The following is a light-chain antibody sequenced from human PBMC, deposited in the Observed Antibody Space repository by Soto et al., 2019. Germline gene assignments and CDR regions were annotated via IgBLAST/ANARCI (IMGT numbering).Light chain of an antibody. Sequence: QSALTQPASVSGSPGQSITISCTGTSSDVGSYNLVSWYQQHPGKAPKLMIYEGSKRPSGVSNRFSGSKSGNTASLTISGLQAEDEADYYCQSYDNSLSGSVVFGGGTKLTVL. CDR1: SSDVGSYNL. CDR3: QSYDNSLSGSVV. V-gene: IGLV2-23*01. J-gene: IGLJ2*01. CDR2: EGS.